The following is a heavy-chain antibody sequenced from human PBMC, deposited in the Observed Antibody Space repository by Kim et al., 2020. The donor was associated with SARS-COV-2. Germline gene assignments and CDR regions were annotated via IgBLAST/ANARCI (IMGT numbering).Heavy chain of an antibody. CDR1: GDSVSSNSAA. CDR3: ARGTDIVVVPAAGIFDY. Sequence: SQTLSLTCAISGDSVSSNSAAWNWIRQSPSRGLEWLGRTYYRSKWYNDYAVSVKSRITINPDTSKNQFSLQLNSVTPEDTAVYYCARGTDIVVVPAAGIFDYWGQGTLVTVSS. V-gene: IGHV6-1*01. D-gene: IGHD2-2*01. J-gene: IGHJ4*02. CDR2: TYYRSKWYN.